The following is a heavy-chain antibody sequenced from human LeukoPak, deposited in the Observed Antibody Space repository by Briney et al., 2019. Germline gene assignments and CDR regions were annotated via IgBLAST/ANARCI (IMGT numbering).Heavy chain of an antibody. Sequence: GASVKVSCKASGGTFSSYAISWVRQAPGQGLEWMGGIIPIFGTANYAQKFQGRVTITADESTSTAYMELSSLRSEDTAVYYCGRVPSMVRGVIIEYYFDYWGQGTLVTISS. J-gene: IGHJ4*02. CDR2: IIPIFGTA. CDR1: GGTFSSYA. D-gene: IGHD3-10*01. CDR3: GRVPSMVRGVIIEYYFDY. V-gene: IGHV1-69*01.